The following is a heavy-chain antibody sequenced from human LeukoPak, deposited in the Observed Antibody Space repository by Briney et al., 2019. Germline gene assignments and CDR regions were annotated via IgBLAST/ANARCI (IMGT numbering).Heavy chain of an antibody. J-gene: IGHJ4*02. V-gene: IGHV3-13*01. Sequence: GGSLRLSCAASGFAFSSYDMHWVRQATGKGLEWVSAISAAGDTYYLDSVKGRFTISRENAKNSLYLQMNGLRAGDTAVYYCVALGDRIYWGQGTLVTVSS. D-gene: IGHD2-21*02. CDR1: GFAFSSYD. CDR3: VALGDRIY. CDR2: ISAAGDT.